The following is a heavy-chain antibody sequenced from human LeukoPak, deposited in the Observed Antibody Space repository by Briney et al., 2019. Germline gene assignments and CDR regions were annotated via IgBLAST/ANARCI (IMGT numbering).Heavy chain of an antibody. CDR1: GFTFSSYA. Sequence: PGGSLRLSCAASGFTFSSYAMTWVRQAPGKGLEWVSAISGSDGRTYYADSVRGRFTISRDNSKNTLFLQMNSLKAEDTAVYYCAKVEAPNFVGVVAALFTYWGRGALATFSS. CDR3: AKVEAPNFVGVVAALFTY. J-gene: IGHJ4*02. V-gene: IGHV3-23*01. D-gene: IGHD2-15*01. CDR2: ISGSDGRT.